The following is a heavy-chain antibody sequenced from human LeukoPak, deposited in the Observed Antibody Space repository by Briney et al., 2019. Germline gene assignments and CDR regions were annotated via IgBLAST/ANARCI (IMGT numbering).Heavy chain of an antibody. CDR1: GFTFSSYG. V-gene: IGHV3-30*02. J-gene: IGHJ4*02. D-gene: IGHD3-10*01. Sequence: GGSLRLSCAASGFTFSSYGMHWVRQAPGKGLEWVAFIRYDGSNKYYADSVKGRFTISRDNSKNTLYLQMNSLRAEDTAVYYCAKVYSSGDSHGASLDYWGQGTLVTVSS. CDR2: IRYDGSNK. CDR3: AKVYSSGDSHGASLDY.